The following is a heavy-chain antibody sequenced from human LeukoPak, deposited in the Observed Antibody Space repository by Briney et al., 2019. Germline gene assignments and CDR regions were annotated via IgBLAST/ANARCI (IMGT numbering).Heavy chain of an antibody. CDR3: ARQPITMVRGYYYDYMDV. CDR2: IYATGST. D-gene: IGHD3-10*01. J-gene: IGHJ6*03. Sequence: SETLSLTCTVSGGSISSYYWSWIRQPAGKGLGWIGRIYATGSTNYNPSLKSRVTMSVDTSKNQFSLKLSSVTAADTAVYYCARQPITMVRGYYYDYMDVWGKGTTVTVSS. V-gene: IGHV4-4*07. CDR1: GGSISSYY.